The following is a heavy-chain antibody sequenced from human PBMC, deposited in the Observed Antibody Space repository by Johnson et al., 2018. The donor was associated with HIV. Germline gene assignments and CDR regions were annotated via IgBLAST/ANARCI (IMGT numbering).Heavy chain of an antibody. CDR1: GFTVSSTY. V-gene: IGHV3-53*01. Sequence: VQLVESGGDLIQPGGSLRLSCAASGFTVSSTYMSWVRQAPGKGLEWLSVLYSDGRKFYADSVKGRFTISRDSSKNSLNLQMNSLRAEDTALYYCATTLLFIKGAFDIWGQGTMVTVSS. D-gene: IGHD3-10*01. J-gene: IGHJ3*02. CDR2: LYSDGRK. CDR3: ATTLLFIKGAFDI.